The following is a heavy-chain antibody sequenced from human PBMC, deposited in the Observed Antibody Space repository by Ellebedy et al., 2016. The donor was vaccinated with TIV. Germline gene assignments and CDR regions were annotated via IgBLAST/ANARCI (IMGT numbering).Heavy chain of an antibody. J-gene: IGHJ4*02. V-gene: IGHV3-23*01. Sequence: GESLKISCAASGFTFRNYAMSWVRQAPGKGLEWVSAISGSGGSTYYADSVKGRFTISRDNSKNTLYLQMNSLRAEDTDVYSCAKGSIASAATCLDHWGQGTLVTISS. CDR1: GFTFRNYA. D-gene: IGHD6-13*01. CDR3: AKGSIASAATCLDH. CDR2: ISGSGGST.